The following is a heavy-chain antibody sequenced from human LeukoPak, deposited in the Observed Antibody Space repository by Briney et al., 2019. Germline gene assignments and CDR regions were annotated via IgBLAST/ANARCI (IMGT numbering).Heavy chain of an antibody. CDR3: AREKYDSSGPGAFDI. Sequence: GGSLRLSCAASGFTFSSYWVSWVRQAPGKGLEWVANIKQDGSEKYYVDSVKGRFTISRDNAKNSLYLQMNSLRAEDTAVYYCAREKYDSSGPGAFDIWGQGTMVTVSS. V-gene: IGHV3-7*01. CDR2: IKQDGSEK. J-gene: IGHJ3*02. D-gene: IGHD3-22*01. CDR1: GFTFSSYW.